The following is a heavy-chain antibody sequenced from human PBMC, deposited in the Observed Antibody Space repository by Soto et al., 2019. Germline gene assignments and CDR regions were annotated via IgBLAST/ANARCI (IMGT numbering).Heavy chain of an antibody. D-gene: IGHD3-10*01. CDR3: ARDHMVRVAEPDY. V-gene: IGHV4-30-4*01. J-gene: IGHJ4*02. CDR2: IYYSGST. CDR1: VGSISSGDYY. Sequence: KTSETLSLTCTVSVGSISSGDYYWSWIRQPPGKGLEWIGYIYYSGSTYYNPSLKSRVTISVDTSKNQFSLKLSSVTAADTAVYYCARDHMVRVAEPDYWGQGTLVTVSS.